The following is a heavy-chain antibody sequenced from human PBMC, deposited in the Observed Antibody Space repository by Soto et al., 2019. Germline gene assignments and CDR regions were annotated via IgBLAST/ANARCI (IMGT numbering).Heavy chain of an antibody. D-gene: IGHD3-22*01. J-gene: IGHJ5*02. CDR1: GFTFSSYG. V-gene: IGHV3-30*18. Sequence: PGGSLRLSCAASGFTFSSYGMHWVRQAPGKGLEWVAVIPYDGSNKYYADSVKGRFTISRDNSKNTLYLQMNSLRAEDTAVYDCAKDDYYDSSPMRTWGQGTLVTVTS. CDR2: IPYDGSNK. CDR3: AKDDYYDSSPMRT.